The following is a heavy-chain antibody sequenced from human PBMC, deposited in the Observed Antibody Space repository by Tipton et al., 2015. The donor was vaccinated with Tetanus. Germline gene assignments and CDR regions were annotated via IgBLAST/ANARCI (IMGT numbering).Heavy chain of an antibody. Sequence: VQLVQSGAEVKKPGESLRISCKGSGYSFTSYWISWVRQMPWKGLEWMGRIDPSDSYTNYSPSFQGHVTISAYKSISTAYLQWSSLKASDTAMYYCATRINDFWSGYSFDYWGQGTLVTVSS. CDR2: IDPSDSYT. V-gene: IGHV5-10-1*01. D-gene: IGHD3-3*01. CDR1: GYSFTSYW. J-gene: IGHJ4*02. CDR3: ATRINDFWSGYSFDY.